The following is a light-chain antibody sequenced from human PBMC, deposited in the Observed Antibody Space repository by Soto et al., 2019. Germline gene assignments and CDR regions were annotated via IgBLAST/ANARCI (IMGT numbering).Light chain of an antibody. V-gene: IGKV1-33*01. CDR1: QDITNY. Sequence: DIQMTQSPSSLSASVGDRVTITCQASQDITNYLNWYQHKPGKAPKLLIFDASNLETGVPPRFSGSGSGTDFTFTISSLQPEDIATYYCQQYDNRPPMYTFGQGTKLEIK. J-gene: IGKJ2*01. CDR2: DAS. CDR3: QQYDNRPPMYT.